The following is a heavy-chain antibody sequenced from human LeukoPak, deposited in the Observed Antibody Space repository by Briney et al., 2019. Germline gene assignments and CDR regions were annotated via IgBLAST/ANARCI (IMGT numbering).Heavy chain of an antibody. D-gene: IGHD6-13*01. CDR1: GFTFSSYG. CDR3: ARASIAAAGKFDY. V-gene: IGHV3-33*01. J-gene: IGHJ4*02. Sequence: PGGSLRLSCAASGFTFSSYGMPWVRQAPGKGLEWVAVIWYDGSNKYYADSVKGRFTISRDNSKNTLYLQMSSLRAEDTAVYYCARASIAAAGKFDYWGQGTLVTVSS. CDR2: IWYDGSNK.